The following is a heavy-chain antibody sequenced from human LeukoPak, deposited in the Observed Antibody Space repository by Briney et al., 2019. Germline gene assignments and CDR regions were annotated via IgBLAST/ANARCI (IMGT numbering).Heavy chain of an antibody. CDR2: ISGSGTGT. D-gene: IGHD3-10*01. CDR1: GFTFSTHG. CDR3: AKDRPASHGSGSFGDY. V-gene: IGHV3-23*01. J-gene: IGHJ4*02. Sequence: GGSLRLSCAASGFTFSTHGMSWVRQAPGKGLEWVSAISGSGTGTYYADSVKGRFTISRDNSKSTMYLQMNSLRLEDTAVYYCAKDRPASHGSGSFGDYWGQGTQVTVST.